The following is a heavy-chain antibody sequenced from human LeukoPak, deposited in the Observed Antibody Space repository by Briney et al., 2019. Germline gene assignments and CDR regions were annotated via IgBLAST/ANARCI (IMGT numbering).Heavy chain of an antibody. D-gene: IGHD3-22*01. CDR1: GFTFSSYA. J-gene: IGHJ4*02. CDR3: AKGSSSGYYYRYYFDY. Sequence: GGSLRLSCAASGFTFSSYAMSWVRQAPGKGLEWVSAISGSGGSTYYADSVKGRFTISRDNSKNTLYLQMNSLRAEDTAVYYCAKGSSSGYYYRYYFDYWGQGTLVTVSS. CDR2: ISGSGGST. V-gene: IGHV3-23*01.